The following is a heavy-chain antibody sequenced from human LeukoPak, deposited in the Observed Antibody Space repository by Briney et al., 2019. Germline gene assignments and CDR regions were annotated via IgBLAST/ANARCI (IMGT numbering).Heavy chain of an antibody. V-gene: IGHV1-8*01. CDR2: MNPNSGNT. Sequence: ASVKVSCKASGYTFTSYDINWVRQATGQGLEWMGWMNPNSGNTGYAQKFQGRVTMTTDTSTSTAYMELRSLRSDDTAVYYCARLSSGGSFNDAFDIWGQGTMVTVSS. D-gene: IGHD2-15*01. CDR3: ARLSSGGSFNDAFDI. J-gene: IGHJ3*02. CDR1: GYTFTSYD.